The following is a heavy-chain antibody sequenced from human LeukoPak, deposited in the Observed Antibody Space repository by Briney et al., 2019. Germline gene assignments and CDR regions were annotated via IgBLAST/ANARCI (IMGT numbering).Heavy chain of an antibody. CDR2: INPNSGNT. J-gene: IGHJ6*03. Sequence: GSPVKVSCKASGYTFTSYDINWVRQASGQGLEWMGWINPNSGNTGYAQKFQGRVTVARNTSISTAYMELSSLRSEDTAVYYCARVPNYSNFGGHYYYYMDVWGKGTTVTVSS. CDR3: ARVPNYSNFGGHYYYYMDV. V-gene: IGHV1-8*01. D-gene: IGHD5-24*01. CDR1: GYTFTSYD.